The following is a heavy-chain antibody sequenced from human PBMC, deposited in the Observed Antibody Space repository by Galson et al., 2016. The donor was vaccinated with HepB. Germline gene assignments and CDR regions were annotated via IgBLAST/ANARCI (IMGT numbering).Heavy chain of an antibody. J-gene: IGHJ3*01. V-gene: IGHV3-11*01. CDR2: ISNTASTI. Sequence: SLRLSCAASGLPFSDSYLSWIRQAPGKGLEWIAYISNTASTIYYADSVKGRFTISRDSAESSVYLQMNSLRAEDTAVYYCARGSTTVIVPGTFTFWGQGTVVTVSA. D-gene: IGHD2-2*01. CDR1: GLPFSDSY. CDR3: ARGSTTVIVPGTFTF.